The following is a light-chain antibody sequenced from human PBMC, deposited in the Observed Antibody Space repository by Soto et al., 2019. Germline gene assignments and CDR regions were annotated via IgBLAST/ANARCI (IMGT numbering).Light chain of an antibody. V-gene: IGKV3-11*01. Sequence: EIVLTQSPATLSLSPGERATLSCRASQSVSSYLAWYQQKPGQAPRLLIYDASNRATGIPARFSGSGSGTDFTLTISSLEPEDFVVYYCQQRSNWPAITFGGGTKVEIK. CDR1: QSVSSY. J-gene: IGKJ4*01. CDR3: QQRSNWPAIT. CDR2: DAS.